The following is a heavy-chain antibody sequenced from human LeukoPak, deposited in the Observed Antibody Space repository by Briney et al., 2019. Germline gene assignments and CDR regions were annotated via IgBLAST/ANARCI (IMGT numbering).Heavy chain of an antibody. D-gene: IGHD3-22*01. J-gene: IGHJ6*02. CDR1: GFTFSSYG. CDR2: IWYDGSNK. V-gene: IGHV3-33*01. CDR3: AREALYDSKSGMDV. Sequence: GRSLRLSCAASGFTFSSYGMHWVRQAPGKGLEWVAVIWYDGSNKYYADSVKGRFTTSRDNSKNTLYLQMNSLRAEDTAVYYCAREALYDSKSGMDVWGQGTTVTVSS.